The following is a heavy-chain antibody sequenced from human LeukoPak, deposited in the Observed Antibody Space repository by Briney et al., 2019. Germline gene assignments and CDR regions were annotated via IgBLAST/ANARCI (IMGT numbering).Heavy chain of an antibody. CDR3: ARSRRDGDYLLNAFDI. J-gene: IGHJ3*02. V-gene: IGHV3-21*01. CDR1: GFTFSSYS. CDR2: ISTSSIYI. D-gene: IGHD4-17*01. Sequence: GGSLRLSCAASGFTFSSYSMNWVRQAPGKGLEWVSSISTSSIYIYYADSVKGRFTISRDNAKNSLFLQMNSLRAEDTAVYYCARSRRDGDYLLNAFDIWGQGTMVTVSS.